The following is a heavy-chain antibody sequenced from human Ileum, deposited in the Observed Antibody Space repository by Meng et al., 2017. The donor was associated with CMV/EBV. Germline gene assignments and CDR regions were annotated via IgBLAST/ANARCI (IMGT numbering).Heavy chain of an antibody. Sequence: TVSGGSISSGGPCWNWIRQHPGKGLEWIGYIYYTGNTYFNPSLKSRVSMSVDMSKNQLSLNLTSVTAADTAVYYCARVGSSGWGLQYWGQGTLVTVSS. J-gene: IGHJ4*02. CDR2: IYYTGNT. CDR3: ARVGSSGWGLQY. CDR1: GGSISSGGPC. V-gene: IGHV4-31*03. D-gene: IGHD6-19*01.